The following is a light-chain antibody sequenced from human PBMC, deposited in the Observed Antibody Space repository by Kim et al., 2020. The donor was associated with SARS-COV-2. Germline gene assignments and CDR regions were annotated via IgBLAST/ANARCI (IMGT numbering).Light chain of an antibody. J-gene: IGLJ2*01. CDR1: ISNSGSNV. V-gene: IGLV1-44*01. Sequence: GQRFTTSCSGRISNSGSNVVNWYQQLPGTAPKLLMYSNDYRPSGVPDRFSGSKSGTSASLAISGLQSEDEADYYCVAWDDSLKGSVFGGGTQLTVL. CDR2: SND. CDR3: VAWDDSLKGSV.